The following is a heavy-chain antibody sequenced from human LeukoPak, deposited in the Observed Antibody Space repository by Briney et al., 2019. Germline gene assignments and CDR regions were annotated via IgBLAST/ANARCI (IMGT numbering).Heavy chain of an antibody. J-gene: IGHJ4*02. D-gene: IGHD1-1*01. CDR1: GFTFSDYF. V-gene: IGHV3-20*04. CDR2: INWNGGST. CDR3: ARGTSDARYYFDY. Sequence: PGGSLRLSCAASGFTFSDYFMSWIRQAPGKGLEWVSGINWNGGSTGYADSVKGRFTISRDNAKNSLYLEMNSLRAEDTALYFCARGTSDARYYFDYWGQGTLVTVSS.